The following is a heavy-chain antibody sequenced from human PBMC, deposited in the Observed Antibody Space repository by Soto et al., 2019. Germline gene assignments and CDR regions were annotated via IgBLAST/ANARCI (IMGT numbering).Heavy chain of an antibody. Sequence: GGSLRLSCAASGFTVSSNYMSWVRQAPGKGLEWVSVIYSGGSTYYADSVKGRFTISRHNSKNTLYLQMNSLRAEDTAVYYCAREPAPWHYYYMDVWGKGTTVTVSS. V-gene: IGHV3-53*04. CDR1: GFTVSSNY. CDR3: AREPAPWHYYYMDV. J-gene: IGHJ6*03. D-gene: IGHD2-2*01. CDR2: IYSGGST.